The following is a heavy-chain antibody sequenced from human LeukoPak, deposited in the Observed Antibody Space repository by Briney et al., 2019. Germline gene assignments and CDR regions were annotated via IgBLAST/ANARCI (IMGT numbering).Heavy chain of an antibody. Sequence: GASVKVSCKTSGYTFTDYDITWVRQAPGQGLEWMGRVSPYNGNTYYSQRFQGRVTITKDTSTGTAYMDLRNLRDDDTAMYYCAREGRYYMDVWGKGTTVTISS. J-gene: IGHJ6*03. V-gene: IGHV1-18*01. CDR3: AREGRYYMDV. CDR2: VSPYNGNT. CDR1: GYTFTDYD.